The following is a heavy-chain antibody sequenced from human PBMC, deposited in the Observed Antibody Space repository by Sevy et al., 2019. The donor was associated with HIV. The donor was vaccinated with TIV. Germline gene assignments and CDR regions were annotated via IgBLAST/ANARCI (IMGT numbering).Heavy chain of an antibody. J-gene: IGHJ4*02. D-gene: IGHD2-2*01. Sequence: SETLSLTCTFSGGSVSSGSYYWSWIRQPPGKGLEWIGYIYYSGSTNYNPSLKSRVTISVDTSKNQFSLKLSSVTAADTAVYYCARYCSSTSCYPSGLFDYWGQGTLVTVSS. V-gene: IGHV4-61*01. CDR3: ARYCSSTSCYPSGLFDY. CDR2: IYYSGST. CDR1: GGSVSSGSYY.